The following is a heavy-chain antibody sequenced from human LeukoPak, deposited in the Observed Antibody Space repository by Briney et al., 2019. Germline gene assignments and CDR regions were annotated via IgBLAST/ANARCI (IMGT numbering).Heavy chain of an antibody. CDR3: ARVEGWNEKHDDAFDI. Sequence: ASVKVSCKASGYTFTGYYMHWVRQAPGQGLEWMGWINPNSGGTNYAQKFQGRVTMTRDTSISTAYMELSRLRSDDTAVYYCARVEGWNEKHDDAFDIWGQGTMVTVSS. V-gene: IGHV1-2*02. CDR2: INPNSGGT. CDR1: GYTFTGYY. D-gene: IGHD1-1*01. J-gene: IGHJ3*02.